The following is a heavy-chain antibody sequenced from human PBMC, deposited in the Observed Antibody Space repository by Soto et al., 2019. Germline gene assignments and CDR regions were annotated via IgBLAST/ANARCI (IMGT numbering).Heavy chain of an antibody. CDR3: ARAANYDFWSGSDVYYYYMDV. J-gene: IGHJ6*03. CDR1: GGTFSSYT. CDR2: IIHILGIA. Sequence: QVQLVQSGAEVKKPGSSVKVSCKASGGTFSSYTISWVRQAPGQGLEWMGRIIHILGIANYAQKFQGRVTITADKSTSTAYMALSSLRSEDTAVYYCARAANYDFWSGSDVYYYYMDVWGKGTTVTVSS. D-gene: IGHD3-3*01. V-gene: IGHV1-69*02.